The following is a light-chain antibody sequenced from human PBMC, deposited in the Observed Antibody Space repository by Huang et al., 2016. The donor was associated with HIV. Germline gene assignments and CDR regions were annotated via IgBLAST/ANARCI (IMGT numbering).Light chain of an antibody. CDR2: GAS. Sequence: EVVLTQSPGTLSLSPGKRVALSCRASETIASNYLAWYRQSPGQAPRPLIYGASNRATDTPDRFSGSGSGTDFTLTITKLEPEDSAVYYCQQYGTSPLTFGQGTRVEI. CDR3: QQYGTSPLT. J-gene: IGKJ1*01. CDR1: ETIASNY. V-gene: IGKV3-20*01.